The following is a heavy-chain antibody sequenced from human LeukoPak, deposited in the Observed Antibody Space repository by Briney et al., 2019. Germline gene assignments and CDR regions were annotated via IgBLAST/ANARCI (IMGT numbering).Heavy chain of an antibody. V-gene: IGHV3-33*01. Sequence: GGSLRLPCAASGFTFSSYGMHWVRQAPGKGLEWVALIWYDGSNKYYADSVKGRFTISRDSSKNTLYLQMNSLRAEDTAVYYCARHISGSYLDYWGQGNLVTVSS. J-gene: IGHJ4*02. CDR1: GFTFSSYG. CDR2: IWYDGSNK. D-gene: IGHD3-16*02. CDR3: ARHISGSYLDY.